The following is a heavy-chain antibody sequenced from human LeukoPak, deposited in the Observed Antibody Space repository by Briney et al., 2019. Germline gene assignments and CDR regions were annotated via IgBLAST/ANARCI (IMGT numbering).Heavy chain of an antibody. Sequence: SETLSLTCTVSGGSISSSSYYWGWIRQPPGKGLEWIGSIYYSGSTYYNPSLKSRVTISVDTSKNQFSLKLSSVTAADTAVYYCARYHPMVRGVREYYFDYWGQGTLVTVSS. CDR1: GGSISSSSYY. V-gene: IGHV4-39*07. J-gene: IGHJ4*02. CDR2: IYYSGST. CDR3: ARYHPMVRGVREYYFDY. D-gene: IGHD3-10*01.